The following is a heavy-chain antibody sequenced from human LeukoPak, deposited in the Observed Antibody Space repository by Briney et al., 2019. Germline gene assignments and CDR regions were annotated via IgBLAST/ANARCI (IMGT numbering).Heavy chain of an antibody. CDR1: GFTFSSYE. CDR3: ASGSGWYHYYYYGMDV. Sequence: GGSLRLSCAASGFTFSSYEMNWVRQAPGKGLEWVSYIRSSGSTIYYADSVKGRFTVSRDNAKNSLYLQMNSLRAEDTAVYYCASGSGWYHYYYYGMDVWGKGTTVTVSS. V-gene: IGHV3-48*03. CDR2: IRSSGSTI. D-gene: IGHD6-19*01. J-gene: IGHJ6*04.